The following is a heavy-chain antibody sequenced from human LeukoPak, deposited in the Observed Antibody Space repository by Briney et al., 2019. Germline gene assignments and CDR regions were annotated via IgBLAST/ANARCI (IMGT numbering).Heavy chain of an antibody. CDR1: GFTFSSYW. CDR3: ARAWLYCSSTSCYQRDYYGMDV. CDR2: IKQDGSEK. D-gene: IGHD2-2*01. V-gene: IGHV3-7*03. Sequence: GGSLRLSCAASGFTFSSYWMSWVRQAPGKGLEWAANIKQDGSEKYYVDSVKGRFTISRDNAKNSLYLQMNSLRAEDTAVYYCARAWLYCSSTSCYQRDYYGMDVWGKGTTVTVSS. J-gene: IGHJ6*04.